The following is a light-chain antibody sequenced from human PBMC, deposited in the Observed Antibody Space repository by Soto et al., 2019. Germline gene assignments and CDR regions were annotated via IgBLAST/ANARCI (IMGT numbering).Light chain of an antibody. CDR1: QSVSNY. CDR3: XQRSSWPLLT. CDR2: DAS. J-gene: IGKJ4*01. Sequence: EIVLTQSPATLSLSPGERATLSCRASQSVSNYLAWFQQKPGQAPRLLIYDASNRATGIPARFSGSGSGTDFTLTISXLEPEDFXVYXXXQRSSWPLLTFGGGTKVEI. V-gene: IGKV3-11*01.